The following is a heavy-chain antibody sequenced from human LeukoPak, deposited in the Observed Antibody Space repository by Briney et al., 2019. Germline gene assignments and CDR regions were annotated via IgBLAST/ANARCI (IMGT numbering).Heavy chain of an antibody. J-gene: IGHJ5*02. CDR1: GGSISSSNYY. D-gene: IGHD3-22*01. CDR2: IYYSGST. V-gene: IGHV4-39*01. CDR3: ARRHYYDVWFDP. Sequence: PSETLSLTCTVSGGSISSSNYYWGWIRQPPGKGLEWIGSIYYSGSTYYNPSLKSRVTISVDTSKNQFSLKLSSVTAADTAVYYCARRHYYDVWFDPWGQGTLVTVSS.